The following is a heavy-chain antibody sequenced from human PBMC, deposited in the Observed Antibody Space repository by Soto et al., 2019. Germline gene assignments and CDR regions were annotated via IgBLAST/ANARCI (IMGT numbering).Heavy chain of an antibody. J-gene: IGHJ5*02. Sequence: PSETLSLTCAVSGGSISSGGYSWSWIRQPPGKGLEWIGYIYHSGSTYYNPSLKSRVTISVDRSKNQFSLKLSSVTAADTAVYYCARGRSSSGYYLSHIFPQTKQFDPWGQGTLVTVSS. D-gene: IGHD3-22*01. CDR2: IYHSGST. CDR1: GGSISSGGYS. V-gene: IGHV4-30-2*01. CDR3: ARGRSSSGYYLSHIFPQTKQFDP.